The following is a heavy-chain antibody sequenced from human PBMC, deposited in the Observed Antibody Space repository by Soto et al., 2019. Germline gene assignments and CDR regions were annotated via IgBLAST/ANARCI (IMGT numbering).Heavy chain of an antibody. J-gene: IGHJ4*02. CDR1: GGSISSGDYY. V-gene: IGHV4-30-4*01. CDR2: IYYSGST. Sequence: QVELQESGPGLAKPSQTLSLTCTVSGGSISSGDYYWSWIRQPPGKGLEWIGYIYYSGSTYYNPSLMSRVTISVDTAKNQFSLTLSSVTAADTAVYYCARCASSCSLGFWGQGTLVTVSS. CDR3: ARCASSCSLGF. D-gene: IGHD2-15*01.